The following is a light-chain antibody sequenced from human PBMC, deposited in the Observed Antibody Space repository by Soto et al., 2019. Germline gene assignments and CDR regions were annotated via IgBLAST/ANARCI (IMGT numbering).Light chain of an antibody. CDR2: DTS. CDR1: QTIRGL. Sequence: ELVMTQSPDTLSLSPGERATLSCRTSQTIRGLLNWYQQRPGQAPRLLIYDTSNRATDIPARFSGSGSGTDFILTISSLDPEDFGVYFCQQRHNWPITFGQGTRLDIK. CDR3: QQRHNWPIT. V-gene: IGKV3-11*01. J-gene: IGKJ5*01.